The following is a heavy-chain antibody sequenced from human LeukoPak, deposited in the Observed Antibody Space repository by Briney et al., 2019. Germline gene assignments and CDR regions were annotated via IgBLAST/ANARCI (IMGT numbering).Heavy chain of an antibody. D-gene: IGHD4-17*01. CDR3: ARDTTVTKDAFDI. J-gene: IGHJ3*02. V-gene: IGHV4-61*02. CDR2: IYNSGST. CDR1: GGSISSGTYY. Sequence: SETLSLTCTVSGGSISSGTYYWSWIRKPARKGLEWIGRIYNSGSTKYNPSLKSRVTMSVDTSKNQFSLKLSSVTAADTAVYYCARDTTVTKDAFDIWGQGTMVTVSS.